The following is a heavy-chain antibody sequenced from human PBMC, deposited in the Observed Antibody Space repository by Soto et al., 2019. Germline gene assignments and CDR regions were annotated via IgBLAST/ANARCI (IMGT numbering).Heavy chain of an antibody. J-gene: IGHJ4*02. Sequence: PSETLSLTCPVSGCSVSSGGYYWSWIRQHPGTGLEWIGYIYYSGTTYFNPSLKSRASISLDTSKNEFSLKLTSVTAADTAVYYCARRALPQCINGVCYKDGFWDYWGQGALVTVSS. CDR1: GCSVSSGGYY. CDR2: IYYSGTT. D-gene: IGHD2-8*01. CDR3: ARRALPQCINGVCYKDGFWDY. V-gene: IGHV4-31*03.